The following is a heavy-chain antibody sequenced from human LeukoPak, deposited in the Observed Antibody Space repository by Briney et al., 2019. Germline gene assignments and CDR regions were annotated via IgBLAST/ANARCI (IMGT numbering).Heavy chain of an antibody. V-gene: IGHV3-23*01. CDR3: AKAIRADCDFWSGYLYYFDY. CDR2: ISGSGGST. CDR1: GFTFSSYA. D-gene: IGHD3-3*01. Sequence: GGSLRLSCAASGFTFSSYAMSWVRQAPGKGLEWVSAISGSGGSTYYADSVKGRFTISRDNSKNTLYLQMNSLRAEDTAVYYCAKAIRADCDFWSGYLYYFDYWGQGTLVTVSS. J-gene: IGHJ4*02.